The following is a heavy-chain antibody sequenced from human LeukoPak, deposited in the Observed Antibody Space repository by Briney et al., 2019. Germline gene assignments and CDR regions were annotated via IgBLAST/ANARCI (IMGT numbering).Heavy chain of an antibody. CDR2: INPSGGST. Sequence: ASVKVSCKASGGSFSKYAINWVRQAPGQGLGWMGIINPSGGSTSYAQKFQGRVTMTRDTSTSTVYMELSSLRSEDTAAYYCARDLGIVVVVAATPGVDYWGQGTLVTVSS. V-gene: IGHV1-46*01. D-gene: IGHD2-15*01. CDR1: GGSFSKYA. CDR3: ARDLGIVVVVAATPGVDY. J-gene: IGHJ4*02.